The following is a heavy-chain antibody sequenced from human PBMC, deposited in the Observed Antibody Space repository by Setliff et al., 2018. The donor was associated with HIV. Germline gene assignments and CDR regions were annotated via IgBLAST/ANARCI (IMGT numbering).Heavy chain of an antibody. J-gene: IGHJ5*02. Sequence: PSQTLSLPCTISGGSFGVYRWSWIRQSAGRGLEWIGRIDSSGTTDYKPSLKGRVAISVDTSRSQFSLRVTSVTAADTAVYFCARDRHSSGLGSYGPWGPGILVTVSS. CDR1: GGSFGVYR. D-gene: IGHD3-10*01. CDR3: ARDRHSSGLGSYGP. CDR2: IDSSGTT. V-gene: IGHV4-4*07.